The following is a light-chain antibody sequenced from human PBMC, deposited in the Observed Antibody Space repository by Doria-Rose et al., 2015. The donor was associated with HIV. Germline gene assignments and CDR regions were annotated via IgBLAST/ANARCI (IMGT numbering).Light chain of an antibody. J-gene: IGKJ1*01. CDR2: DGS. CDR1: QSFSSTY. V-gene: IGKV3-20*01. Sequence: TQSPGTLSLSPGERATLSCRASQSFSSTYLAWYQQEPGQAPSLLIYDGSTRATGIPDRFSASESGTDFTPTVNRLEPEDFALYYCHQYGTSWTFGQGTKVEI. CDR3: HQYGTSWT.